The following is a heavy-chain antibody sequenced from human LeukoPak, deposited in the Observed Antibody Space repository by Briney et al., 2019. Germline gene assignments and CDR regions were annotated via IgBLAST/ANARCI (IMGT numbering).Heavy chain of an antibody. CDR1: GFTFDDYA. Sequence: GGSLRLSCAASGFTFDDYAMHWVRQAPGKGLEWVSGISWNSGSIGYADSVKGRFTISRDNAKNSLYLQMNSLRAEDTAVYYCAREGTGSYMDVWGKGTTVTVSS. D-gene: IGHD1/OR15-1a*01. CDR3: AREGTGSYMDV. V-gene: IGHV3-9*01. J-gene: IGHJ6*03. CDR2: ISWNSGSI.